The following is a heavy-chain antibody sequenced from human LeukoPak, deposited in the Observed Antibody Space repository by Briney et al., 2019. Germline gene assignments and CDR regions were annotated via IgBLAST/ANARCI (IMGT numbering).Heavy chain of an antibody. CDR3: ARDLSYDFDY. Sequence: SETLSLTCTVSGGSISSGSYYWSWIRQPAGKGLEWIGRIYTSGSTNYNPSLKSRVTISVDTSKNQFSLKLSSVTAADTAVYYCARDLSYDFDYWGQGTLVTVSS. CDR2: IYTSGST. J-gene: IGHJ4*02. V-gene: IGHV4-61*02. D-gene: IGHD3-3*01. CDR1: GGSISSGSYY.